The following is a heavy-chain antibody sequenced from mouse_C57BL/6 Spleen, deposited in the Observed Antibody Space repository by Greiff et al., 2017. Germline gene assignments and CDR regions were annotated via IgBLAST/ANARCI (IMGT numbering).Heavy chain of an antibody. CDR1: GFTFSSYA. J-gene: IGHJ1*03. CDR3: AGEEATTEGYFDV. V-gene: IGHV5-4*01. Sequence: EVQVVESGGGLVKPGGSLKLSCAASGFTFSSYAMSWVRQTPEKRLEWVATISDGGSYTYYPDNVKGRFTISRDNAKNNLYLQMSHLKSEDTAMYYCAGEEATTEGYFDVWGTGTTVTVSS. D-gene: IGHD1-1*01. CDR2: ISDGGSYT.